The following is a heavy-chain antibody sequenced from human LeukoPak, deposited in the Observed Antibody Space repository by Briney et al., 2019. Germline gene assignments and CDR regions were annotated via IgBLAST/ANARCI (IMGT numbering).Heavy chain of an antibody. CDR2: ISYDGSNK. J-gene: IGHJ4*02. CDR1: GFTFSSYA. D-gene: IGHD3-3*01. V-gene: IGHV3-30*04. CDR3: ARDWIWRNFDY. Sequence: GRSLRLSCAASGFTFSSYAMHWVRQAPGKGLEWVAVISYDGSNKSYADSVKGRFTISRDNSKNTLYLQMNSLRAEDTAVYYCARDWIWRNFDYWGQGTLVTVSS.